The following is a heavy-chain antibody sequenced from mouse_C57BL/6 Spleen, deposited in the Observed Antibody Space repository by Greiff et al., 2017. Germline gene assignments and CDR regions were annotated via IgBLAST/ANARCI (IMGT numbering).Heavy chain of an antibody. V-gene: IGHV5-15*01. CDR3: ARHYYGSSPYWYFDV. Sequence: EVMLVESGGGLVQPGGSLKLSCAASGFTFSDYGMAWVRQAPRKGPEGVAFISNLAYSIYYADTVTGRFTISRENAKNTLYLEMISLRSEDTAMYYCARHYYGSSPYWYFDVWGTGTTVTVSS. J-gene: IGHJ1*03. CDR2: ISNLAYSI. CDR1: GFTFSDYG. D-gene: IGHD1-1*01.